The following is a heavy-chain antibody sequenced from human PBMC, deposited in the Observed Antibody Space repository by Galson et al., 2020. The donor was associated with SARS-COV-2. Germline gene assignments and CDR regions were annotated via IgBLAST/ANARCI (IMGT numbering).Heavy chain of an antibody. D-gene: IGHD3-3*01. Sequence: ASVKVSCKVFGHTISELSMQWVRQSPGKGLEWMGGFDPEEGEFIYAQKFQGRITITVDTNTNTAYMEMRSLTSEDTAVHFCTSSDGFYHGTFDSWGQGTLVTVSS. CDR2: FDPEEGEF. V-gene: IGHV1-24*01. J-gene: IGHJ4*02. CDR1: GHTISELS. CDR3: TSSDGFYHGTFDS.